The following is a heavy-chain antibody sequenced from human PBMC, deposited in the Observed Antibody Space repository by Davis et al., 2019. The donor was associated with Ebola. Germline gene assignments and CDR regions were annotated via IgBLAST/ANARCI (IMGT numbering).Heavy chain of an antibody. CDR3: ARAATVGAWFDP. CDR1: GGSFSGYY. J-gene: IGHJ5*02. V-gene: IGHV4-34*01. D-gene: IGHD4-11*01. Sequence: SETLSLTCAVYGGSFSGYYWSWIRQPPGKGLEWIGEINHSGSTNYNPSLKSRVTISVDTSKNQFSLKLSSVTAADTAVYYCARAATVGAWFDPWGQGTLVTASS. CDR2: INHSGST.